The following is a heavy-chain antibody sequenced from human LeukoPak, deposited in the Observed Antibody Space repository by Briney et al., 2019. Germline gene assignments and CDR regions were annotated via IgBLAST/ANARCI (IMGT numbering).Heavy chain of an antibody. CDR1: GGSISSYY. J-gene: IGHJ4*02. D-gene: IGHD3-22*01. CDR3: ARFQAKDDSSGYFVDY. Sequence: PSETLSLTCTVSGGSISSYYWSWIRQPPGKGLEWIGEINHSGSTNYNPSLKSRVTISVDTSKNQFSLKLSSVTAADTAVYYCARFQAKDDSSGYFVDYWGQGTLVTVSS. V-gene: IGHV4-34*01. CDR2: INHSGST.